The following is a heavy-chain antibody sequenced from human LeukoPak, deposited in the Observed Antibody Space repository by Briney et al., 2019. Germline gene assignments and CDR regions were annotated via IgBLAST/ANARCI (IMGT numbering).Heavy chain of an antibody. Sequence: SETLSLTCTVSGGSISSGDYYWSWIRQPPGKGLEWIGNIYYSGSTYYNPSLKSRVTISVDTSKNQFSLKLSSVTAADTAVYYCAAHQWGSSWYSDYGMDVWGQGTTVTVSS. CDR3: AAHQWGSSWYSDYGMDV. CDR1: GGSISSGDYY. CDR2: IYYSGST. D-gene: IGHD6-13*01. V-gene: IGHV4-30-4*01. J-gene: IGHJ6*02.